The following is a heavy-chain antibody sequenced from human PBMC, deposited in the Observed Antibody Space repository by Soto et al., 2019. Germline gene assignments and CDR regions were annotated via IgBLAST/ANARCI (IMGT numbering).Heavy chain of an antibody. CDR3: ARDIWFEKSKCLDY. D-gene: IGHD3-10*01. CDR2: IWYDGSKT. Sequence: QVHLVASGGGVVQPGRSLRLSCVASGFTFSTYGMHWVRQAPGKGLEWVSVIWYDGSKTYYADSVKGRFTVSKDNSKNTLSLKMNSLRAEDTAIYYCARDIWFEKSKCLDYWGQGTLVTVSS. CDR1: GFTFSTYG. V-gene: IGHV3-33*01. J-gene: IGHJ4*02.